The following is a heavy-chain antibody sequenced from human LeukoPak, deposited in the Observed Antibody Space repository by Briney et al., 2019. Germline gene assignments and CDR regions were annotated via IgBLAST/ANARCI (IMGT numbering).Heavy chain of an antibody. CDR1: GASFSGYY. J-gene: IGHJ4*02. CDR2: INNSGST. V-gene: IGHV4-34*01. D-gene: IGHD2-2*01. Sequence: PAETLSLTCAVYGASFSGYYWSWIRHPPGKGLEWMGEINNSGSTNYNPSLKSRVTISVDTSKNQFSLQMSSVTAADTAVYYCARGGCSSTSCYGAPDYWGQGTLVTVSS. CDR3: ARGGCSSTSCYGAPDY.